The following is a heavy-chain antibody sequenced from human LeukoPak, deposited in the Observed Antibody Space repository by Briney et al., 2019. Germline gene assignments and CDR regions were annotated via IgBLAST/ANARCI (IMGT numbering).Heavy chain of an antibody. J-gene: IGHJ5*02. CDR1: GGSLSSGGYY. Sequence: SETLSLTCTVSGGSLSSGGYYWSWIRQHPGKGLEWIGYIYDSGTTYYNSSPKSRVTISVATSKNQFSLKLSSVTAADTAVYSWARARSEYFDWLLVGENWFDPWGQGTLVSVSS. CDR2: IYDSGTT. CDR3: ARARSEYFDWLLVGENWFDP. D-gene: IGHD3-9*01. V-gene: IGHV4-31*03.